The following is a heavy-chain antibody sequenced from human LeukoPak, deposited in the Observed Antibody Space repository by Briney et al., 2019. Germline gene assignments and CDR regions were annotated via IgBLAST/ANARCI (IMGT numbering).Heavy chain of an antibody. Sequence: SETLSLTCTVSGGSISTYYWSWIRQPPGKGLEWIGYIYYSGSTNYNPSLKSRVTISVDTSKNQFSLKLSSVTAADTAVYYCARYRGFYYDSSGDAFDIWGQGTMVTVSS. D-gene: IGHD3-22*01. J-gene: IGHJ3*02. V-gene: IGHV4-59*08. CDR2: IYYSGST. CDR1: GGSISTYY. CDR3: ARYRGFYYDSSGDAFDI.